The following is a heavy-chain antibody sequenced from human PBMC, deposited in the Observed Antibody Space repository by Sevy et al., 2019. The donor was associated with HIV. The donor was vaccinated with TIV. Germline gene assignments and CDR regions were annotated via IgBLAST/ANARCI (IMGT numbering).Heavy chain of an antibody. J-gene: IGHJ6*02. CDR2: ISYDGSNK. Sequence: GGSLRLSCAASGFTFSSYAMHWVRQAPGKGLEWVAVISYDGSNKYYADSVKGRFTISRDNSKNTLYLQMNSLRAEDTAVYYCARDRSGHYLYYYYYGMDVWGQGTTVTVSS. V-gene: IGHV3-30*04. CDR1: GFTFSSYA. D-gene: IGHD3-22*01. CDR3: ARDRSGHYLYYYYYGMDV.